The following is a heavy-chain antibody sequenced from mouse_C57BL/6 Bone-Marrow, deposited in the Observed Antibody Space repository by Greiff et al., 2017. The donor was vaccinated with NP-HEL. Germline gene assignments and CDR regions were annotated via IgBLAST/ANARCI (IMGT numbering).Heavy chain of an antibody. V-gene: IGHV5-17*01. J-gene: IGHJ2*01. CDR3: AREDYAVPYYFDY. Sequence: EVHLVESGGGLVKPGGSLKLSCAASGFTFSDYGMHWVRQAPEKGLEWVAYISSGSSTIYYADTVKGRFTISRDNAKNTLFLQMTSLRSEDTAMYYCAREDYAVPYYFDYWGQGTTLTVSS. CDR2: ISSGSSTI. D-gene: IGHD2-4*01. CDR1: GFTFSDYG.